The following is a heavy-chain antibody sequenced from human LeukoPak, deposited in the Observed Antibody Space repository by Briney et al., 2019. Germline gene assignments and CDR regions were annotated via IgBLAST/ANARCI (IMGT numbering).Heavy chain of an antibody. Sequence: GGSLRLSCAASGFTFSSYSMNWVRQAPGKGLEWVSSISSSSSYIYYADSVKGRFTISRDNAKNSLYLQMNSLRAEDTAVYYCARTQITMIVRGGAFGIWGQGTMVTVSS. V-gene: IGHV3-21*01. CDR3: ARTQITMIVRGGAFGI. CDR2: ISSSSSYI. CDR1: GFTFSSYS. D-gene: IGHD3-22*01. J-gene: IGHJ3*02.